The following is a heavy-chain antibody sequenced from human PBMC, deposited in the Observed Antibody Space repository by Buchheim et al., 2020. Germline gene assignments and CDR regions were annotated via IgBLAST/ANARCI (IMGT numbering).Heavy chain of an antibody. J-gene: IGHJ4*02. D-gene: IGHD3-22*01. CDR1: GFTFSSYA. Sequence: QVQLVESGGGVVQPGRSLRLSCAASGFTFSSYAMHWVRQAPGKGLEWVAVISYDGSNKYYADSVKGRFTISSDNSKNTLYLQMNSLRAEDTAVYYCARDYYDSSGYYFFDYWGQGTL. CDR3: ARDYYDSSGYYFFDY. CDR2: ISYDGSNK. V-gene: IGHV3-30*04.